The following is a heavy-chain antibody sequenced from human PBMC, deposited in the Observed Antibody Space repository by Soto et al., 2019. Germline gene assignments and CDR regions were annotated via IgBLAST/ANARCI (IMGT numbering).Heavy chain of an antibody. CDR3: ARCPPSTVVTPALLDY. CDR2: IIPILGIA. Sequence: QVQLVQSGAEVKKPGSSVKVSCKASGGTFSSYTISWVRQAPGQGLEWMGRIIPILGIANYAQKFQGRVTSTTDKSTSTAYMEMSSLRSEDTAVYYCARCPPSTVVTPALLDYWGQGTLVTVSS. CDR1: GGTFSSYT. V-gene: IGHV1-69*02. J-gene: IGHJ4*02. D-gene: IGHD4-17*01.